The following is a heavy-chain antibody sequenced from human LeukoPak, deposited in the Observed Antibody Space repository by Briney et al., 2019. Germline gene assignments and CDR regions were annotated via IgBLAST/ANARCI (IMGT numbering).Heavy chain of an antibody. CDR2: ISAYNGNT. Sequence: ASVKVSCTASGYTFTSYGISWVRQAPGQGLEWMGWISAYNGNTNYAQKLQGRVTMTTDTSTSTAYMELRSLRSDDTAVYYCARHPGLQYYYDSSGYLDYWGQGTLVTVSS. V-gene: IGHV1-18*01. CDR1: GYTFTSYG. CDR3: ARHPGLQYYYDSSGYLDY. J-gene: IGHJ4*02. D-gene: IGHD3-22*01.